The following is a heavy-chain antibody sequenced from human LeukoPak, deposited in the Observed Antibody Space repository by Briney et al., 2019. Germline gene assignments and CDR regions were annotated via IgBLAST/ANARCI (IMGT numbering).Heavy chain of an antibody. Sequence: GGSLRLSCAASGFTFSSYGMHWVRQAPGKGLEWVSIISYDGSNKYYADSMKGRFTISRDNSKNTLYLQMNSLRAEDTAVYYCAKDKSGVSDWFDPWGQGTLVTVSS. CDR2: ISYDGSNK. CDR1: GFTFSSYG. V-gene: IGHV3-30*18. CDR3: AKDKSGVSDWFDP. D-gene: IGHD3-10*01. J-gene: IGHJ5*02.